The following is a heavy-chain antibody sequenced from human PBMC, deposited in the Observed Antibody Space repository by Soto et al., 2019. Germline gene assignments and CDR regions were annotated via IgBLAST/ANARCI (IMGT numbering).Heavy chain of an antibody. D-gene: IGHD6-6*01. CDR1: GFTFSTYA. CDR3: AREASVAALNWFDP. J-gene: IGHJ5*02. V-gene: IGHV3-30-3*01. Sequence: PGGSLRLSCAASGFTFSTYAMNWVRQAPGKGLEWVAVILYDGSIERYADSVKGRFTVSRDNSKSTVYLQMNSLTPEDTAVYYCAREASVAALNWFDPWGQGTLVTVSS. CDR2: ILYDGSIE.